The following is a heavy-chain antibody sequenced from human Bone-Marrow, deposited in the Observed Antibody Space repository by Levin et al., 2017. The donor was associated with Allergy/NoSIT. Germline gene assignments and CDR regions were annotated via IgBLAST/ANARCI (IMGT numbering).Heavy chain of an antibody. CDR2: ISYDGSNK. V-gene: IGHV3-30*04. J-gene: IGHJ6*02. Sequence: PGGSLRLSCAASGFTFSSYAMHWVRQAPGKGLEWVAVISYDGSNKYYADSVKGRFTISRDNSKNTLYLQMNSLRAEDTAVYYCARGTPPEIFLEWLLHKAYYYYGMDVWGQGTTVTVSS. CDR3: ARGTPPEIFLEWLLHKAYYYYGMDV. D-gene: IGHD3-3*01. CDR1: GFTFSSYA.